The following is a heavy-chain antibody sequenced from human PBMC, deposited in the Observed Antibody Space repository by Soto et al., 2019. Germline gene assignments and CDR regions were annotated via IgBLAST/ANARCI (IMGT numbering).Heavy chain of an antibody. V-gene: IGHV4-59*01. CDR1: GGSISSYY. CDR3: ARDYYDSSVYQNWFAP. D-gene: IGHD3-22*01. Sequence: PSETLSLTCTVSGGSISSYYWSWIRQPPGKGLEWIGYIYYSGSTNYNPSIKSRVTISADTSKNQFSQKLSSVTAADTPLYYCARDYYDSSVYQNWFAPWGQGTLVTVS. J-gene: IGHJ5*02. CDR2: IYYSGST.